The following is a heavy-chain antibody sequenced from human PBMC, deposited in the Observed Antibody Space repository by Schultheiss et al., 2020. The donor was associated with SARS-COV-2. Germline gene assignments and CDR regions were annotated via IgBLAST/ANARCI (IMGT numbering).Heavy chain of an antibody. D-gene: IGHD5-12*01. Sequence: SETLSLTCAVYGGSFNIYYWSWIRQPPGKGLEWIGEINHSGSTYYNPSLKSRVTISVDTSKNQFSLKLSSVTAADTAVYYCARDTVGINAFDIWGQGTMVTVSS. CDR1: GGSFNIYY. CDR2: INHSGST. J-gene: IGHJ3*02. V-gene: IGHV4-34*01. CDR3: ARDTVGINAFDI.